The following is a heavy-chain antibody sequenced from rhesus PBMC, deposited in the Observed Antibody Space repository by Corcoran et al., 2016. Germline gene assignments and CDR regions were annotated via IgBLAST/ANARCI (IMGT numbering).Heavy chain of an antibody. V-gene: IGHV4-127*01. D-gene: IGHD6-31*01. J-gene: IGHJ4*01. CDR3: ARQAGAAAGRYFDY. Sequence: QVQLQESGPGLVKPSETLSLTCAVSGYSISSGYGWGWIRQHPGKGLEWIGQSYGGSGNTYYNPALQSRVTVTKDTSKNQFSLNLRSLTAADTAVYYCARQAGAAAGRYFDYWGQGVLVTVSS. CDR2: SYGGSGNT. CDR1: GYSISSGYG.